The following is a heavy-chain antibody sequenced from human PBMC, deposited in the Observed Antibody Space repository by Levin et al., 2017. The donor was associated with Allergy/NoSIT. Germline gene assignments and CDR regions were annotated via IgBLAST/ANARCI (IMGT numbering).Heavy chain of an antibody. Sequence: GGSLRLSCAASGFSFGSYWMSWVRQPPGKGLEWVANIKQDGSEKYSVDSVKGRFTISRDNAKNSLYLQMNSLRAEDTAVYYCAREAGYCSGGSCYFWFDPWGQGTLVTVSS. CDR2: IKQDGSEK. J-gene: IGHJ5*02. D-gene: IGHD2-15*01. V-gene: IGHV3-7*04. CDR1: GFSFGSYW. CDR3: AREAGYCSGGSCYFWFDP.